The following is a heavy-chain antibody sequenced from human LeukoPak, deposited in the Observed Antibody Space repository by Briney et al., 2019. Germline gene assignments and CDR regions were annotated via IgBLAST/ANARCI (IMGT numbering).Heavy chain of an antibody. CDR2: ISYDGSNK. Sequence: GGSLRLSCAASGFTFSSYGMHWVRQAPGKGLEWVAVISYDGSNKYYADSVKGRFTISRDNSKNTLYLQMNSLRAEGTAVYYCARGKDYALWGQGTLVTVSS. J-gene: IGHJ4*02. V-gene: IGHV3-30*03. CDR1: GFTFSSYG. D-gene: IGHD4-17*01. CDR3: ARGKDYAL.